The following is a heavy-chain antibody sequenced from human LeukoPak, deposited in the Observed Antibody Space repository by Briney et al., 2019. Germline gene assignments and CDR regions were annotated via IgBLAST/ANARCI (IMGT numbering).Heavy chain of an antibody. V-gene: IGHV1-46*01. Sequence: GASVKVSCKASGYTFTSYYMHWVRQAPGQGLEWMGIINPSGGSTSYAQKFQGRVTMTRDTSTSTVYMELSSLRSEDTAVYYCARSKIAAAGNRGYGMDVWGQGTTVTVSS. CDR1: GYTFTSYY. CDR3: ARSKIAAAGNRGYGMDV. D-gene: IGHD6-13*01. J-gene: IGHJ6*02. CDR2: INPSGGST.